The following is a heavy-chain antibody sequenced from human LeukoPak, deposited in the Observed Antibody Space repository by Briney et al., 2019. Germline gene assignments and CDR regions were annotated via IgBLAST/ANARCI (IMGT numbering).Heavy chain of an antibody. Sequence: PSETLSLTCTVSGDSMTSYYWSWIRQPPGKGLEWIGNIYYSGTSNYNPSLRSRVTMSVDTSKNQFSLKLSSVTAADTAVYYCARDNSLYYYYYMDVWGKGTTVTVSS. CDR2: IYYSGTS. J-gene: IGHJ6*03. CDR1: GDSMTSYY. CDR3: ARDNSLYYYYYMDV. D-gene: IGHD1-1*01. V-gene: IGHV4-59*12.